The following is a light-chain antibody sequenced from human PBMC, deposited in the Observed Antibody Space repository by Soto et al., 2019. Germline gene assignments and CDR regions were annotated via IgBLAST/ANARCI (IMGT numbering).Light chain of an antibody. CDR2: RNI. CDR1: TSNIGAGYD. CDR3: QSYDSSLSSWV. Sequence: QSVLTQPPSVSGAPGQRVTISCTGSTSNIGAGYDVHWYQQIPGTAPKLLIYRNINRPSGVPDRFSGSRSGTSGSLAITGLQAEDEADYYCQSYDSSLSSWVFGGGIKLTVL. J-gene: IGLJ3*02. V-gene: IGLV1-40*01.